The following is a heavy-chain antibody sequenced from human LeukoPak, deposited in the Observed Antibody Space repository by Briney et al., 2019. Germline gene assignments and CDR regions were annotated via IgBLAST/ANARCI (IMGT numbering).Heavy chain of an antibody. D-gene: IGHD3-22*01. CDR1: GYTFTSYG. CDR3: ARSDYYDSSGYYLSFDY. J-gene: IGHJ4*02. V-gene: IGHV1-18*01. CDR2: ISAYNGNT. Sequence: ASVKVSCKASGYTFTSYGISCVRQAPGQGHEWMVWISAYNGNTNYAQKLQGRVTMTTDTSTSTAYMELRSLRSDDTAVYYCARSDYYDSSGYYLSFDYWGQGTLVTVSS.